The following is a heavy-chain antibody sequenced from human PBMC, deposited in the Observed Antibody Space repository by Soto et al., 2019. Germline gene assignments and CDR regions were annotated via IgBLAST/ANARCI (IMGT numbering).Heavy chain of an antibody. CDR1: GGSFSGYY. CDR3: ARDGSYLAFDI. Sequence: LSLTCAVYGGSFSGYYWSWIRQPPGKGLEWIGEINHSGSTDYNPSLKSRVTISVETSKNQFSLKLSSVTAADTAVYYCARDGSYLAFDIWGQGTMVTVSS. D-gene: IGHD1-26*01. J-gene: IGHJ3*02. V-gene: IGHV4-34*01. CDR2: INHSGST.